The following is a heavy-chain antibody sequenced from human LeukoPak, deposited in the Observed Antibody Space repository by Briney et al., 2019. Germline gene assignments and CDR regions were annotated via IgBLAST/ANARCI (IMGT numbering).Heavy chain of an antibody. J-gene: IGHJ4*02. CDR2: FSGGVDTT. CDR1: GFTFTSYA. V-gene: IGHV3-23*01. CDR3: AKATLRTCSGARCYDFDN. Sequence: GRSLRLSCAASGFTFTSYAMSWVRQTPGKGLEWVSTFSGGVDTTYYADSVKGRFPISRDNSKNTLDLEMNSLRAEDTAVYYCAKATLRTCSGARCYDFDNWGQGTLVTVSS. D-gene: IGHD2-15*01.